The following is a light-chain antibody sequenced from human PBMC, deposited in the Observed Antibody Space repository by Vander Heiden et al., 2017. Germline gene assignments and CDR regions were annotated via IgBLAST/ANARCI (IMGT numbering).Light chain of an antibody. CDR1: QGISSY. Sequence: DIQITQSPSSLSASVGDRVTITCRASQGISSYLNWYQQKPGKAPNLLIYAASSLQSGVPSRFRGSGSGTDFTLTISMLHPEDFTTYYCQRSEGAARTFGQGTKVEIK. CDR3: QRSEGAART. V-gene: IGKV1-39*01. CDR2: AAS. J-gene: IGKJ1*01.